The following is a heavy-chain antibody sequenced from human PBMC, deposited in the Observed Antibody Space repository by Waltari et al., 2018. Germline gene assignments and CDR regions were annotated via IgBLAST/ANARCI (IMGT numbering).Heavy chain of an antibody. V-gene: IGHV1-2*02. D-gene: IGHD3-10*01. Sequence: QVQLLQSGADVKHPGTSVKVYCKEIGYPFTAFNLHWVRQAPGQGLQWMVWINPDSGDTKYVQKFEGRVTMTTDTSSNTVYMELNSLRSDDTAVYYCARPGDFAAFEFWGQGTTVIVSS. CDR3: ARPGDFAAFEF. CDR2: INPDSGDT. J-gene: IGHJ3*01. CDR1: GYPFTAFN.